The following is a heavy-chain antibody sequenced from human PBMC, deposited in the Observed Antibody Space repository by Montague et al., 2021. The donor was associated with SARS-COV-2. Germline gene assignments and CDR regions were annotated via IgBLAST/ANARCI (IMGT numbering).Heavy chain of an antibody. CDR3: AKDSGSSMDYYYGMDV. Sequence: SLRLSCPASGFTFSSYAMSWVRQAPGKGLEWVSAISGSGGSTYYADSVKGRFTISRDNSKNTLYLQMNSLRAEDTAVYYCAKDSGSSMDYYYGMDVWGQGTTVTVSS. D-gene: IGHD1-26*01. CDR2: ISGSGGST. V-gene: IGHV3-23*01. J-gene: IGHJ6*02. CDR1: GFTFSSYA.